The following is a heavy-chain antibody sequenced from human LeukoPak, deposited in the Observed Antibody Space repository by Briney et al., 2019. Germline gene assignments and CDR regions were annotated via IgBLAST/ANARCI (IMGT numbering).Heavy chain of an antibody. D-gene: IGHD3-3*01. J-gene: IGHJ4*02. CDR1: GFTFSSYS. Sequence: GGSLRLSCAASGFTFSSYSMNWVRQAPGKGLEWVSSISSSSSYIYYADSVKGRFTISRDNAKNSLYLQMNSLRAEDTAVYYCARAPGMDDLKFDYWGQGTLVTVSS. CDR2: ISSSSSYI. CDR3: ARAPGMDDLKFDY. V-gene: IGHV3-21*01.